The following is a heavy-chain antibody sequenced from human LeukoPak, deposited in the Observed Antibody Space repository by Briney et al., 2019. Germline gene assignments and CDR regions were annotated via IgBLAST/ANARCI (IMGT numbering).Heavy chain of an antibody. J-gene: IGHJ4*02. Sequence: ASVKVSCKASGYTFTGYYMHWVRQAPGQGLEWMGWINPNSGGTNYAQKFQGRVTMTRDTSISTVYMELSSLRSEDTAVYNCARGEDSSPRGYFDYWGQGTLVTVSS. D-gene: IGHD6-13*01. V-gene: IGHV1-2*02. CDR3: ARGEDSSPRGYFDY. CDR2: INPNSGGT. CDR1: GYTFTGYY.